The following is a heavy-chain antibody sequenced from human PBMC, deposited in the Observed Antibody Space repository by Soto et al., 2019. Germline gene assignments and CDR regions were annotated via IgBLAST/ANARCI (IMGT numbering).Heavy chain of an antibody. CDR2: ISSSSTYT. CDR1: GFTFSNYY. D-gene: IGHD2-2*01. Sequence: GGSLRLSCAASGFTFSNYYMSWIRQAPGKGLEWVSYISSSSTYTKYADSVKGRFTISRDNAKNSLYLQMNSLRAEDTAVYYCARRGTNSPGLDYWGQGTLVTVSS. CDR3: ARRGTNSPGLDY. J-gene: IGHJ4*02. V-gene: IGHV3-11*06.